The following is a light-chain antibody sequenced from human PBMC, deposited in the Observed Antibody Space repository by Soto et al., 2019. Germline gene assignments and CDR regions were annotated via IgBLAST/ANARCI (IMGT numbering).Light chain of an antibody. V-gene: IGKV2-24*01. Sequence: DVVMTQTPLSSPVTLGQSAAISCRSSQGLVHSDGNTYLSWFHQRPGQPPRLLIHQISNRFSGVPDRLSGSGAGTDFTLRISRMEAEDVGIYYCMQATHFPRTFGQWTKVEI. J-gene: IGKJ1*01. CDR3: MQATHFPRT. CDR1: QGLVHSDGNTY. CDR2: QIS.